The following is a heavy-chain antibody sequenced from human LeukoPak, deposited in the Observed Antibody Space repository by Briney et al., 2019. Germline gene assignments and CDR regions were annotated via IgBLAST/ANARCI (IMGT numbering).Heavy chain of an antibody. D-gene: IGHD2-2*01. V-gene: IGHV4-59*12. CDR1: GGSISSYY. Sequence: SETLSLTCTVSGGSISSYYWSWIRQPPGKGLEWIGYIYYSGSTNYNPSLKSRVTISVDTSKNQFSLKLSSVTAADTAVYYCAGLVVPAAITAPEYFQHWGQGTLVTVSS. J-gene: IGHJ1*01. CDR3: AGLVVPAAITAPEYFQH. CDR2: IYYSGST.